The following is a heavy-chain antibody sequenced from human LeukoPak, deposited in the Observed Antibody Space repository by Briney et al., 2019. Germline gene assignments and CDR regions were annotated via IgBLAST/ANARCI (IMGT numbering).Heavy chain of an antibody. CDR3: ARRAGAYSHPYDY. CDR2: IIGSGSST. J-gene: IGHJ4*02. V-gene: IGHV3-23*01. CDR1: GFTFSSYG. Sequence: PGGSLRLSCAASGFTFSSYGMSWVRQAPGKGLQWVSVIIGSGSSTYYADSVKGRFTISRDNARNTLYLQMNSLRAEDTAVYYCARRAGAYSHPYDYWGQGTLVTVSS. D-gene: IGHD4/OR15-4a*01.